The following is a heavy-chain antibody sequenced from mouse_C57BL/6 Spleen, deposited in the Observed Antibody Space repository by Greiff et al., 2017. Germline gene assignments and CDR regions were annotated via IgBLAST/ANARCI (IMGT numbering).Heavy chain of an antibody. D-gene: IGHD3-2*01. J-gene: IGHJ4*01. CDR3: ARWDCRQEYAMDY. CDR2: IYPGSGTT. V-gene: IGHV1-66*01. CDR1: GFSFTSYY. Sequence: QVQLQASGPELVKPGASVKISCKASGFSFTSYYLHWVKRRPGQGLEWIGWIYPGSGTTKYNEKFKGKATLTADTSSSTAYMQLSSLTSEVSAVYYGARWDCRQEYAMDYWGQGTSVTVSS.